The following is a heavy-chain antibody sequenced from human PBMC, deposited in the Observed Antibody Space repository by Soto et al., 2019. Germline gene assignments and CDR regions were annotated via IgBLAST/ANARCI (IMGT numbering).Heavy chain of an antibody. D-gene: IGHD2-2*01. V-gene: IGHV1-69*01. CDR2: LIPIFGTA. J-gene: IGHJ6*02. Sequence: QVQLVQSGAEVKKPGSSVKVSCKASGGTFSSYAISWVRQAPGQGLEWMGGLIPIFGTANYAQKFQGRVTITADESTSTASMELSSLRSEDTAVYYCARGRLVPLVPAGYYDYYCMDVWGQGTTVAVSS. CDR1: GGTFSSYA. CDR3: ARGRLVPLVPAGYYDYYCMDV.